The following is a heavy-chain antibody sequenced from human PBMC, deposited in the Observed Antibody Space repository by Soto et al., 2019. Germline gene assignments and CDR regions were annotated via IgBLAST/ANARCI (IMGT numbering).Heavy chain of an antibody. J-gene: IGHJ4*02. CDR3: AKFGMATTKRSPPYYIDY. CDR1: GFTFISYA. D-gene: IGHD1-1*01. Sequence: GGSLRLSCAASGFTFISYAMSWVRQAPGKGLEWVSSISGSGGGTYYADSVKGRFTFSRDNSKNTLYLQMNSLRAEDTAVYYCAKFGMATTKRSPPYYIDYWGQGALVTVSS. CDR2: ISGSGGGT. V-gene: IGHV3-23*01.